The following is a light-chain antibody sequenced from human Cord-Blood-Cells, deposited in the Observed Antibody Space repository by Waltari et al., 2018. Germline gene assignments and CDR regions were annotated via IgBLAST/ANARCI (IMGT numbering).Light chain of an antibody. CDR1: SSNIGSHY. CDR3: AAWDDSLSGWV. V-gene: IGLV1-47*01. J-gene: IGLJ3*02. Sequence: QSVLTQPPSASGTPGQRVTISCSGSSSNIGSHYVYWYQQLPGTAPKLLIYRNNQRPSGVPDRFSGSKSGTSASLAIRGLRSEDEADYYCAAWDDSLSGWVFGGGTKLTVL. CDR2: RNN.